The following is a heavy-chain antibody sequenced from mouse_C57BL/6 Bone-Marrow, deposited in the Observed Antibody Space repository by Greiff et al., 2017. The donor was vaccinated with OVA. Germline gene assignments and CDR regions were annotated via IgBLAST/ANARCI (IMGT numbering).Heavy chain of an antibody. J-gene: IGHJ4*01. Sequence: DVKLVESGGGLVQPGGSMKLSCVASGFTFSNYWMNWVRQSPEKGLEWVAQIRLKSDNYATHYAESVKGRFTISRDDSTSSVYLQMNNLRAEDTGIYYGTAPDGYYGAMDYWGQGTSVTVSA. V-gene: IGHV6-3*01. CDR3: TAPDGYYGAMDY. CDR1: GFTFSNYW. CDR2: IRLKSDNYAT. D-gene: IGHD2-3*01.